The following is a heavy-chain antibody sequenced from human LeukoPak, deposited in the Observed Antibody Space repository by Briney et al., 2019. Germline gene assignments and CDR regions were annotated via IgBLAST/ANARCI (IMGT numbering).Heavy chain of an antibody. D-gene: IGHD6-6*01. Sequence: GGSLRLSCAASGFTFSSYAMSWVRQAPGKGLEWVSAISGSGGSTYYADSAKGRFTISRDNSKNTLYLQMNSLRAEDTAVYYCAKDLGYSSSEDAFDIWGQGTMVTVSS. J-gene: IGHJ3*02. V-gene: IGHV3-23*01. CDR2: ISGSGGST. CDR3: AKDLGYSSSEDAFDI. CDR1: GFTFSSYA.